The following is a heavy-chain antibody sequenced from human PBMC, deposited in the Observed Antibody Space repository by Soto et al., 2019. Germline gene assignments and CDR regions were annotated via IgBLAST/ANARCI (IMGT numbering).Heavy chain of an antibody. CDR2: IYPGDSDT. J-gene: IGHJ4*02. Sequence: GESLKISCKGSGYSFTSYWIGWVRQMPGKGLEWMGIIYPGDSDTRYSPSFQGQVTISADKSISTAYLQWSSLKASDTAMYYCARWSEIVVVPAASFDYWGQGTLVTVPQ. D-gene: IGHD2-2*01. V-gene: IGHV5-51*01. CDR1: GYSFTSYW. CDR3: ARWSEIVVVPAASFDY.